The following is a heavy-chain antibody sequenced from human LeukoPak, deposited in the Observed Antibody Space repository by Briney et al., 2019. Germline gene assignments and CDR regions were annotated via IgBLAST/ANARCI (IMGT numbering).Heavy chain of an antibody. D-gene: IGHD3-10*01. Sequence: PGXXLRLSCGASGFTFSSYGMHWVRQAPGKGLEWVAFIRYDGSNKYYADSVKGRFTISRDNSKNTLYLQMNSLRAEDTAVYYCAKDHGSGSYYLFDYWGQGTLVTVSS. CDR1: GFTFSSYG. V-gene: IGHV3-30*02. J-gene: IGHJ4*02. CDR3: AKDHGSGSYYLFDY. CDR2: IRYDGSNK.